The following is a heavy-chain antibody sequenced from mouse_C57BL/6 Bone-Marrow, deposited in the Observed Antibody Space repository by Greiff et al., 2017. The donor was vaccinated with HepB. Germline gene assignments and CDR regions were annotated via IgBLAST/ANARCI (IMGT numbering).Heavy chain of an antibody. D-gene: IGHD3-2*02. CDR1: GYTFTSYW. V-gene: IGHV1-59*01. J-gene: IGHJ2*01. CDR2: IDPSDSYT. Sequence: VQLQQPGAELVRPGTSVKLFCKASGYTFTSYWMHWVKQRPGQGLEWIGVIDPSDSYTNYNQKFKGKATLTVDTSSSTAYMQLSSLTSEDSAVYYCARWGAAQATYYFDYWGQGTTLTVSS. CDR3: ARWGAAQATYYFDY.